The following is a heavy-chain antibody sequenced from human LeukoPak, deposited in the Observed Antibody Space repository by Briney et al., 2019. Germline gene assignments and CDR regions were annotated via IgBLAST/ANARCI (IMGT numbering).Heavy chain of an antibody. J-gene: IGHJ4*02. CDR3: ARGAIFVGGVGAQDY. CDR1: GFTVTGNY. Sequence: GGSLRLSCAASGFTVTGNYMSWVRQAPGKGLEWVSVIYSGGSTFYADSVKGRFTISRDNSKNTLFLQMHSLRAEDTAVYYCARGAIFVGGVGAQDYWGQGTLVTVSS. V-gene: IGHV3-53*01. CDR2: IYSGGST. D-gene: IGHD1-26*01.